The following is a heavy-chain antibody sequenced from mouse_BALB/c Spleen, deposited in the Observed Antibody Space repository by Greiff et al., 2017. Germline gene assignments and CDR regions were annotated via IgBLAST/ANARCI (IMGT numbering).Heavy chain of an antibody. J-gene: IGHJ2*01. CDR2: IWTGGGT. V-gene: IGHV2-9-2*01. CDR3: VRRSYFDY. Sequence: VKLQESGPGLVAPSQSLSITCTVSGFSLTSYDISWIRQPPGKGLEWLGVIWTGGGTNYNSAFMSRLSISKDNSKSQVFLKMNSLQTDDTAIYYCVRRSYFDYWGQGTTLTVSS. CDR1: GFSLTSYD.